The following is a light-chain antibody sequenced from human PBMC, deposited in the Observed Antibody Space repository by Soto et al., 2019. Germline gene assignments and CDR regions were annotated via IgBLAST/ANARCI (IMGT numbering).Light chain of an antibody. CDR2: GAS. CDR1: QSVSGN. CDR3: QQRSTPFT. V-gene: IGKV3-15*01. Sequence: EIVMTQSPATLSVSPGERATLSCRASQSVSGNLAWYQQKPGQAPRLLIYGASTRATGIPARFSGSGSGTEFTLTISSLQSEDFAVYSCQQRSTPFTFGPGTRVEIK. J-gene: IGKJ3*01.